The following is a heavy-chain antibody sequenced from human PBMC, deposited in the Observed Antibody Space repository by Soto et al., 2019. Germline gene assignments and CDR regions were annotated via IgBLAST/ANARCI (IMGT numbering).Heavy chain of an antibody. CDR2: ISPDGEKT. D-gene: IGHD6-19*01. J-gene: IGHJ4*02. CDR3: VKGGLALATAGRAQIDC. CDR1: GFTFSAYA. Sequence: GSLRLSCSASGFTFSAYAMHWVRQAPGKGLEYVSSISPDGEKTFHADSVKDRFTVSRDNSRNILYLQMNSLRDDDTAAYYCVKGGLALATAGRAQIDCWGQGTLVTVSS. V-gene: IGHV3-64D*06.